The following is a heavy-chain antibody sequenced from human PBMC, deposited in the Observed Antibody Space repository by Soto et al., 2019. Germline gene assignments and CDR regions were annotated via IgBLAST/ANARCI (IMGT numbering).Heavy chain of an antibody. J-gene: IGHJ4*02. CDR2: SYRGGS. CDR1: GGSISNFY. D-gene: IGHD3-10*01. V-gene: IGHV4-59*01. Sequence: PSETLSLTCTVSGGSISNFYWSWLRQSPGKGLEWIGYSYRGGSNYNPSLKSRLTISVDTSKNQFSLKLSSVTTADTAVYYCVRVPSLWLGELYWGQGTLVTVSS. CDR3: VRVPSLWLGELY.